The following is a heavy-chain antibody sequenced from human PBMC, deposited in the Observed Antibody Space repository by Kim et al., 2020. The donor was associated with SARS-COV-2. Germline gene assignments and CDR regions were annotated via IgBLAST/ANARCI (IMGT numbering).Heavy chain of an antibody. CDR2: TYYRSKWYN. CDR3: ARARRRGYSGYDYQRGYFDY. V-gene: IGHV6-1*01. J-gene: IGHJ4*02. CDR1: GDSVSSNSAA. D-gene: IGHD5-12*01. Sequence: SQTLSLTCAISGDSVSSNSAAWNWIRQSPSRGLEWLGRTYYRSKWYNDYAVSVKSRITINPDTSKNQFSLQLNSVTPEDTAVYYCARARRRGYSGYDYQRGYFDYWGQGTLVTVSS.